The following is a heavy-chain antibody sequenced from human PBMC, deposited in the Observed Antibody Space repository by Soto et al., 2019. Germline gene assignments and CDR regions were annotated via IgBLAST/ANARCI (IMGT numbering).Heavy chain of an antibody. CDR1: GGSISSYY. V-gene: IGHV4-59*01. CDR3: ARDLSYYDSSGYYHGTPYGMDV. CDR2: ISFNGYT. Sequence: PSETLSLTCTVSGGSISSYYWGWIRQSPGKGLEWIGYISFNGYTNYNPSLESRVTISVDTSKNQFYLKLSSVTAADTAVYYCARDLSYYDSSGYYHGTPYGMDVWGQGTTVTVSS. J-gene: IGHJ6*02. D-gene: IGHD3-22*01.